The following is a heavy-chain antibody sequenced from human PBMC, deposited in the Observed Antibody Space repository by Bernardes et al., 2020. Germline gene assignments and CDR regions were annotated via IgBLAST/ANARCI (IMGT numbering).Heavy chain of an antibody. V-gene: IGHV3-23*01. J-gene: IGHJ5*02. CDR1: GFTFSGYA. CDR2: ISGSGDST. CDR3: AKDLSNYDFWSGHPPNNWFDP. Sequence: GGSLSLSCAASGFTFSGYAMSWVRQAPGKGLEWVSSISGSGDSTYYADSVKGRFTISRDNSKNTLYLHMNSLRAEDTAVYYCAKDLSNYDFWSGHPPNNWFDPWGQGTLVTVSS. D-gene: IGHD3-3*01.